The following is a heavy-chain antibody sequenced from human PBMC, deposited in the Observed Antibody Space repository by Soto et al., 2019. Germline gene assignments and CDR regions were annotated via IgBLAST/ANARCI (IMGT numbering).Heavy chain of an antibody. CDR2: ISTISSTI. D-gene: IGHD7-27*01. Sequence: GSLRLSCAASGFTFSTYSLNWVRQAPGKGLEWVSYISTISSTIYYADSVKGRFTISGDNDKNFLYLQMNSLRDEDTAMYYCATISLGAFDIWGQGTMVTVSS. CDR3: ATISLGAFDI. J-gene: IGHJ3*02. CDR1: GFTFSTYS. V-gene: IGHV3-48*02.